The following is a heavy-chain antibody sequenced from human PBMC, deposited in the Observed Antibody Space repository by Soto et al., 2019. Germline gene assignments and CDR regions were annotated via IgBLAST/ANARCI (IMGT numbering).Heavy chain of an antibody. CDR3: ARGEGGSSWYGGDVY. V-gene: IGHV4-59*01. J-gene: IGHJ4*02. CDR1: GGSISSYY. CDR2: IYYSGST. Sequence: SETLSLTCTVSGGSISSYYWSWIRQPPGKGLEWIGYIYYSGSTNYNPSLKSRVTISVDTSKNQFSLKLSSVTAADTAVYYCARGEGGSSWYGGDVYWGQGTLVTVSS. D-gene: IGHD6-13*01.